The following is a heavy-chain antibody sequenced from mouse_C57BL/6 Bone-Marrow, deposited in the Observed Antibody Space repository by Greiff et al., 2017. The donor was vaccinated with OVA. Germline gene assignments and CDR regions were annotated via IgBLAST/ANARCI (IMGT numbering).Heavy chain of an antibody. CDR3: APIYYYGSSYGFAY. V-gene: IGHV1-82*01. CDR1: GYAFSSSW. J-gene: IGHJ3*01. CDR2: IYPGDGDT. Sequence: QVQLKQSGPELVKPGASVKISCKASGYAFSSSWMNWVKQRPGKGLEWIGRIYPGDGDTNYNGKFKGKATLTADKSSSTAYMQLSSLTSEDSAVYFCAPIYYYGSSYGFAYWGQGTLVTVSA. D-gene: IGHD1-1*01.